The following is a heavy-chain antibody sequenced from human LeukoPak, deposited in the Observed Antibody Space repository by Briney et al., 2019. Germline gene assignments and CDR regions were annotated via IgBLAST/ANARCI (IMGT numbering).Heavy chain of an antibody. Sequence: GASVKVSCKTSGYTFNTYAISWVRQAPGQGLEWMGWISNHNVNTNSAQKLQGRVTITKDTSTSTAYLDLQSLRSDDTAIYYCARHGNALTHGEYFDYWGQGTLITVSS. CDR1: GYTFNTYA. CDR2: ISNHNVNT. V-gene: IGHV1-18*01. CDR3: ARHGNALTHGEYFDY. J-gene: IGHJ4*02. D-gene: IGHD2-8*01.